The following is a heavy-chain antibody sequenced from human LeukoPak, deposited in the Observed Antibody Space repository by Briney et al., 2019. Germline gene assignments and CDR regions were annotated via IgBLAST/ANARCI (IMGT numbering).Heavy chain of an antibody. CDR1: GYTFTSYG. CDR3: TTRRPDAFDI. V-gene: IGHV1-18*01. Sequence: ASVKVSCKASGYTFTSYGISWVRQAPGQGLEWMGWISAYNGNTNYAQKLQGRVTMNTDTSTNTAYIELRSLRSDETAVYYCTTRRPDAFDIWGQGTMVTVSS. CDR2: ISAYNGNT. J-gene: IGHJ3*02.